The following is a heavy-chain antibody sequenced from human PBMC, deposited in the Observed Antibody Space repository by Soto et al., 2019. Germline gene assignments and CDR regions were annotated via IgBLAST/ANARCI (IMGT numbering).Heavy chain of an antibody. V-gene: IGHV3-11*01. D-gene: IGHD6-13*01. J-gene: IGHJ6*02. CDR2: MSSSGVTV. Sequence: GGSLRLSCAGSGFTFSDYYMSWIRQAPGQGLEWVSYMSSSGVTVFYADSVKGRFTISRDNAKNSLYLQMYSLRAEDSAVYYCARNTISAAGADYYGLDVWGQGTTVTVSS. CDR3: ARNTISAAGADYYGLDV. CDR1: GFTFSDYY.